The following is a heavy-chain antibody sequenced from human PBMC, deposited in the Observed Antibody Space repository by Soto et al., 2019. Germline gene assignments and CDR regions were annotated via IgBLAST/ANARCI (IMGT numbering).Heavy chain of an antibody. CDR1: GYTFTSYD. Sequence: QVQLVQSGAEVKKPGASVKLSCKASGYTFTSYDITWVRQATGQGLEWMGWMNPNSGNTGCAQKFQGRVTMTRNTSISTAYMELSSLRYEDTAVYYCAREDYGGRPGYWGQGTLVTVSS. J-gene: IGHJ4*02. D-gene: IGHD4-17*01. CDR3: AREDYGGRPGY. CDR2: MNPNSGNT. V-gene: IGHV1-8*01.